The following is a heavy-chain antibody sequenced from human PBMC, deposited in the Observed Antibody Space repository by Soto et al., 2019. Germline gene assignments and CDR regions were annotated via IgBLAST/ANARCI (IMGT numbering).Heavy chain of an antibody. CDR1: GFIFSRYI. CDR2: IGTSGSYI. V-gene: IGHV3-21*01. CDR3: ARGSAFIGLDY. Sequence: PGGSLRLSCAVSGFIFSRYIMNWVRQAPGKGLEWVSSIGTSGSYIYDTDSVKGRFTISRDNTKDSLYLQMNSLRAEDTAIYYCARGSAFIGLDYWGQGTPVTV. D-gene: IGHD1-26*01. J-gene: IGHJ4*02.